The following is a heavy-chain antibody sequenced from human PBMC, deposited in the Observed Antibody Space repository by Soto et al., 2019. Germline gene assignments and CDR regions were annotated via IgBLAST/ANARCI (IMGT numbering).Heavy chain of an antibody. J-gene: IGHJ6*02. CDR1: GYTLTELS. D-gene: IGHD6-13*01. CDR2: FDPEDGET. Sequence: ASVKVSCKVSGYTLTELSMHWVRQAPGKGLEWMGGFDPEDGETIYAQKFQGRVTMTEDASTDTAYMELSSLRSEDTAVYYCATAATHENSSSWYWYYYYGMDVWGQGTTVTVSS. CDR3: ATAATHENSSSWYWYYYYGMDV. V-gene: IGHV1-24*01.